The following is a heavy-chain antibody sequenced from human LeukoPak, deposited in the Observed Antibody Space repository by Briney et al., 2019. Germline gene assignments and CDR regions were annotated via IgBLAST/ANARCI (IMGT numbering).Heavy chain of an antibody. J-gene: IGHJ6*02. Sequence: KSSETLSLTCTVSGGSISSYYWSWTRQPPGKGLEWIGYIYYSGSTNYNPSLKSRVTISVDTSKNQFSLKLSSVTAADTAVYYCARVGYYDFWSGGPMDVWGQGTTVTVSS. CDR1: GGSISSYY. D-gene: IGHD3-3*01. CDR3: ARVGYYDFWSGGPMDV. CDR2: IYYSGST. V-gene: IGHV4-59*01.